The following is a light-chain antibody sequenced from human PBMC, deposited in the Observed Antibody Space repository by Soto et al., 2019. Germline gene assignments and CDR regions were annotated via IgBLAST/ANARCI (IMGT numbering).Light chain of an antibody. V-gene: IGLV2-14*01. J-gene: IGLJ1*01. CDR1: SSDGGGYNY. CDR2: DVS. Sequence: QSVLTQPASVSASPGQSMTISCTGTSSDGGGYNYVSWYQQHPGKAPKLMIYDVSNRPSGVSNRFSGSKSGNTASLPISGLQAEDEADYYCSSYTSSSTPYAFGTGTKVTVL. CDR3: SSYTSSSTPYA.